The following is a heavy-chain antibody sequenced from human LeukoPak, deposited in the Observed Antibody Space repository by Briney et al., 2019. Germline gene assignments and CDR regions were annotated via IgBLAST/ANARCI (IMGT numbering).Heavy chain of an antibody. V-gene: IGHV4-39*01. J-gene: IGHJ6*03. CDR3: ARLSSGLSRLYYYYYYMDV. D-gene: IGHD3-22*01. Sequence: SETLSLTCTVSGGSISSSSYYWGWIRQPPGKGLEWIGSIYYSGSTYYNPSLKSRVTISVDTSKNQFSLKLSSVTAADTAVYYCARLSSGLSRLYYYYYYMDVWGKGTTVTISS. CDR1: GGSISSSSYY. CDR2: IYYSGST.